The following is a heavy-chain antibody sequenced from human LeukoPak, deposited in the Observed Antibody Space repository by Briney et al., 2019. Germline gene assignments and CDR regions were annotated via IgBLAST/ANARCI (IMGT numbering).Heavy chain of an antibody. CDR2: ISYDGSNK. CDR3: AKDSRVTPFDY. D-gene: IGHD4-17*01. V-gene: IGHV3-30*18. CDR1: GFTFSSYG. J-gene: IGHJ4*02. Sequence: PGRSLRLSCAASGFTFSSYGMHWVRQAPGKGLEWVAVISYDGSNKYYADSVKGRFTIPRDNSKNTLYLQMNSLRAEDTAVYYCAKDSRVTPFDYWGQGTLVTVSS.